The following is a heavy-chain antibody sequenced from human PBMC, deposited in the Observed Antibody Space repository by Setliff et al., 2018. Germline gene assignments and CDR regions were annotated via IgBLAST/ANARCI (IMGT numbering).Heavy chain of an antibody. CDR2: VYYSGTT. J-gene: IGHJ1*01. Sequence: SETLSLTCTVSVDSISSSTYYWGWSRQPPGKGLEWIGSVYYSGTTKYNPSPGSRVTISVDASKNQFSLKLSSVTAADTAVYYCARHKTGAVGTGEHFQHWGQGTLVTVSS. CDR1: VDSISSSTYY. D-gene: IGHD6-19*01. CDR3: ARHKTGAVGTGEHFQH. V-gene: IGHV4-39*01.